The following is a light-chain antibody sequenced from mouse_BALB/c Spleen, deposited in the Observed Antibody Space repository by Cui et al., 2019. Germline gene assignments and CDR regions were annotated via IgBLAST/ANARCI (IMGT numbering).Light chain of an antibody. CDR2: STS. CDR1: SIVRY. CDR3: HQWSSYPWT. V-gene: IGKV4-80*01. Sequence: QIVFTHSPATMSASLGEEISRTCSSSSIVRYMQWYQQKSGTSPKLLIYSTSNLASGVPSRFSGSGSGTFYSRTISSVEAEDAADYYCHQWSSYPWTFGGGTKLEIK. J-gene: IGKJ1*01.